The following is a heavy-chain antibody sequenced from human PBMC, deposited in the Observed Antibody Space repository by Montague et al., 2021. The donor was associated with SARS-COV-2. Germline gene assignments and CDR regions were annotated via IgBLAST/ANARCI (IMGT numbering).Heavy chain of an antibody. CDR2: YYSSST. D-gene: IGHD1-26*01. CDR3: AREGGSNYGWVDA. Sequence: SETLSLTCTVSGASISSRYWSWIRQPPGKGLEWIGYYYSSSTNYNHSLQSRVTISVDTSNNQFSVKVTSVTAADTAVYYCAREGGSNYGWVDAWGQGTKVTVSS. CDR1: GASISSRY. J-gene: IGHJ5*02. V-gene: IGHV4-59*11.